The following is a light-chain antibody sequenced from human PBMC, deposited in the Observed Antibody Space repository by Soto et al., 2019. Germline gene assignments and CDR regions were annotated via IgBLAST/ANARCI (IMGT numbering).Light chain of an antibody. CDR1: SSDVGGYNF. CDR2: EVT. CDR3: TSYTKTSPLV. Sequence: QSALTQPASVSGSPGQSITISCTGTSSDVGGYNFVCWFQQHPGKAPKLLIYEVTNRPSGVSNRFSGSKSGNTASLTISGLQAEDEADYYCTSYTKTSPLVFGTGTKLTVL. J-gene: IGLJ1*01. V-gene: IGLV2-14*01.